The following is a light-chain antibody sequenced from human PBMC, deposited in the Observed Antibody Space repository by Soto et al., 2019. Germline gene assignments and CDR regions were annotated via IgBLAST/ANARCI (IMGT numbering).Light chain of an antibody. Sequence: HSVLTQPASVSGSPLQSIAISCTGTFSDVGGYDYVSWYQQHPDKAPKLMIYEVTKRPSGVSNRFSGSKSGNTASLTISGLQPEDEADYYCSSHTRGSTRVFGSGTKVTVL. J-gene: IGLJ1*01. CDR3: SSHTRGSTRV. CDR1: FSDVGGYDY. V-gene: IGLV2-14*01. CDR2: EVT.